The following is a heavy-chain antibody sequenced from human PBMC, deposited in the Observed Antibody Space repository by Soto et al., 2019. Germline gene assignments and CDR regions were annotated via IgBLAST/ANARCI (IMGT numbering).Heavy chain of an antibody. D-gene: IGHD1-7*01. CDR2: IYYSGST. J-gene: IGHJ6*03. Sequence: PSETLSLTCTVSGGSIRSYYWGWIRQPPGKGLEWIGSIYYSGSTYYNPSLKSRVTISVDTSKNQFSLKLSSVTAADTAVYYCGRQTGTEDYYYMDVWGKGTTVTVSS. CDR3: GRQTGTEDYYYMDV. V-gene: IGHV4-39*01. CDR1: GGSIRSYY.